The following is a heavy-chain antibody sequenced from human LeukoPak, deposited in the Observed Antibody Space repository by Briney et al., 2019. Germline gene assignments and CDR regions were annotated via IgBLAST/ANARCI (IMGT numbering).Heavy chain of an antibody. V-gene: IGHV3-30-3*01. CDR2: ISYDGSNK. Sequence: PGGSLRLSCAASGFTFSSYAMHWVRQAPGKGLEWVAVISYDGSNKYYADSVKGRFTISRDNSKNTLYLQMNSLRAEDTAVYYCARDRRLPYYDILTGYYSAGDYWGQGTLVTVSS. D-gene: IGHD3-9*01. CDR1: GFTFSSYA. J-gene: IGHJ4*02. CDR3: ARDRRLPYYDILTGYYSAGDY.